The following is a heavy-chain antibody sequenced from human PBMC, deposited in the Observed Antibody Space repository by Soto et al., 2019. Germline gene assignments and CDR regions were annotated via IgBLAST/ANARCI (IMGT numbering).Heavy chain of an antibody. D-gene: IGHD3-22*01. Sequence: QVQLVESGGGVVQPGRSLRLSCAASGFTFSSYAMHWVRQAPGKGLEWVAVISYDGSNKYYADSVKGRFTISRDNSKNTLYLQMNSLRAEDTAVYYCAREKGDSSGYYPTYGMDVWGQGPTVTVSS. CDR1: GFTFSSYA. CDR2: ISYDGSNK. V-gene: IGHV3-30-3*01. CDR3: AREKGDSSGYYPTYGMDV. J-gene: IGHJ6*02.